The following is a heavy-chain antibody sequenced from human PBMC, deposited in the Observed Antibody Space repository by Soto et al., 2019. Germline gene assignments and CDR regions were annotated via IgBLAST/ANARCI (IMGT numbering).Heavy chain of an antibody. D-gene: IGHD1-1*01. CDR3: ANQGPNWNYYLDF. Sequence: RLRSAAAGGTCSDLAMHWILKTPGKGLEWVALIRCSGRSKYYADSVKGRFTISRDNSKNTLYLQMNSLRAEDTAVYYCANQGPNWNYYLDFWGQGTLVTVSS. CDR2: IRCSGRSK. V-gene: IGHV3-23*01. J-gene: IGHJ4*02. CDR1: GGTCSDLA.